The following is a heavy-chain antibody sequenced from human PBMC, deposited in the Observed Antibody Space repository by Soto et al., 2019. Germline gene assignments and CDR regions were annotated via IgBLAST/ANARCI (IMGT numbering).Heavy chain of an antibody. CDR2: VTDRGSAQ. CDR1: GFIFATYG. J-gene: IGHJ4*02. CDR3: AKDQSHLPR. V-gene: IGHV3-30*02. Sequence: GGSLRLSCAASGFIFATYGIYWVRQAPGKGPEWVSTVTDRGSAQYYADSAKGRFTISRDNSKNTRYLQMNSLRAEDPAVYYCAKDQSHLPRWGQGTLVTVS.